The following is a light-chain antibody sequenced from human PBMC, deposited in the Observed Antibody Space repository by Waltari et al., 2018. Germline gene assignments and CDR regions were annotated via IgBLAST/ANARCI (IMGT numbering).Light chain of an antibody. Sequence: QSVLPQPASVSGSPGPSITISCPGTNSDVGGYNYVPWYQQHPGKAPKLMIYDVSNRPSGVSNRFSGSKSGNTASLTISGLQAEDEADYYCSSYTSSSTQVFGTGTKVTVL. J-gene: IGLJ1*01. CDR3: SSYTSSSTQV. V-gene: IGLV2-14*01. CDR1: NSDVGGYNY. CDR2: DVS.